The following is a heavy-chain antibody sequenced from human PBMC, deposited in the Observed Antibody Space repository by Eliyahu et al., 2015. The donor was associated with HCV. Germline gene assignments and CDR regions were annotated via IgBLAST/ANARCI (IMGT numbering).Heavy chain of an antibody. V-gene: IGHV1-3*01. D-gene: IGHD5-12*01. CDR3: ARARGEYSGSYFDY. CDR2: INAGNGNT. Sequence: QVQLVQSGAEVQKPGASVXVSCKASGYTFTTYAMHWVRXAPGQRLEWMGWINAGNGNTKYSQKFQGRVSITRDTSASTAYMEVSSLRSEDTAVYYCARARGEYSGSYFDYWGQGTLVTVSS. J-gene: IGHJ4*02. CDR1: GYTFTTYA.